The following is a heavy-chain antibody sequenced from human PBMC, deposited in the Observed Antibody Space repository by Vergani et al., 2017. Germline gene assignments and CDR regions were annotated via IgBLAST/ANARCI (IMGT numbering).Heavy chain of an antibody. J-gene: IGHJ3*02. D-gene: IGHD3-16*01. CDR2: VFHSASD. CDR3: ARQFWVSQGVGAFET. Sequence: QVQLQESGPGLVKPSETLSLTCSVSGYSISRGYYWGWIRQPPGKGLEWIATVFHSASDYYNPSLRRGVTISEETSKNQFSLRLTTLTAADTAVYYCARQFWVSQGVGAFETWGRGTEVSVSS. V-gene: IGHV4-38-2*02. CDR1: GYSISRGYY.